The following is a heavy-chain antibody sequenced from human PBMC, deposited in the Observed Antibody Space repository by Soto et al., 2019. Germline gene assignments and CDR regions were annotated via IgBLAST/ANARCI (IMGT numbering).Heavy chain of an antibody. V-gene: IGHV3-23*01. CDR3: AKEQAMSGDFDY. J-gene: IGHJ4*02. CDR2: ISGSGGGT. CDR1: GFTFSRYA. D-gene: IGHD4-17*01. Sequence: EVQLLESGGGLVQPGGSLRLYCAASGFTFSRYAMSWVRQAPGKGLEWVSAISGSGGGTYYADSVKGRFTISRDNSKNTLYLQMNSLRAEDTAVYYCAKEQAMSGDFDYWGQGTLVTVSS.